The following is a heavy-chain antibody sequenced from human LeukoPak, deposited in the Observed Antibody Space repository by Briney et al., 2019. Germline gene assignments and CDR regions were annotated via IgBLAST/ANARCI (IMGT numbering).Heavy chain of an antibody. CDR2: ISFGGDDT. V-gene: IGHV3-23*01. J-gene: IGHJ3*02. Sequence: GGSLRLSCAASGFTFSNYAMNWVRQAPGKGLEWVSSISFGGDDTYYTDSVKGRFTISRDNFKSTLLLQMNSLRAEDTAVYYCAKDAISMNGIWDAFDIWGQGTMITVSS. D-gene: IGHD3-22*01. CDR3: AKDAISMNGIWDAFDI. CDR1: GFTFSNYA.